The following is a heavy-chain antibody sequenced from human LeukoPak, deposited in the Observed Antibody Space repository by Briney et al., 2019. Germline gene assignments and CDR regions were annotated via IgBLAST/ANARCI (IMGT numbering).Heavy chain of an antibody. CDR2: VSTGGSTT. V-gene: IGHV3-23*01. J-gene: IGHJ4*02. D-gene: IGHD2-21*01. CDR1: GFQFSRYA. CDR3: AKEGVISETFDC. Sequence: GGSLRLSCVASGFQFSRYAIHWVRQAPGKGLEWVSLVSTGGSTTYYADSVRGRFNVSRDNAKDTVFLQLNSPRAEDTAIYYCAKEGVISETFDCWGQGVLVTVSS.